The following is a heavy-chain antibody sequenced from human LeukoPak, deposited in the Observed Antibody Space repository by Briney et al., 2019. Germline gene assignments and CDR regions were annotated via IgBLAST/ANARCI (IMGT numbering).Heavy chain of an antibody. CDR3: AKDAIAASGTLYYYYYMDV. V-gene: IGHV3-30*02. J-gene: IGHJ6*03. Sequence: PGGSLRLSCAASEFTFSSYGMHWVRQAPGKGLEWVAFIRFDGSDKYYANSVKGRFTISRDNSKNTLYLQMNSLRTEDTAVYYCAKDAIAASGTLYYYYYMDVWGRGTTVAVSS. D-gene: IGHD6-13*01. CDR1: EFTFSSYG. CDR2: IRFDGSDK.